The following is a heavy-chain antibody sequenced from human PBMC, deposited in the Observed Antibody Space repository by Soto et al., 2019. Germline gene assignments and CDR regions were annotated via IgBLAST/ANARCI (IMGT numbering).Heavy chain of an antibody. Sequence: EVQLVESGGGLVQPGGSLKLSCAASGFTFSGSAMHWVRQASGKGLEWVGRIRSKANSYATAYAASVKGRFTISRDDSKNTEYLQMNCLKSEDMAVYYCTRHEGYYYGSGSYYKSESDYWGQGTLVTVSS. CDR2: IRSKANSYAT. D-gene: IGHD3-10*01. CDR1: GFTFSGSA. J-gene: IGHJ4*02. CDR3: TRHEGYYYGSGSYYKSESDY. V-gene: IGHV3-73*02.